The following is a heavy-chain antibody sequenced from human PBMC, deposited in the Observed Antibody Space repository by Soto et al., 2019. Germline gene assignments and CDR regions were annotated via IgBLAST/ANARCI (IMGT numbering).Heavy chain of an antibody. CDR2: INGDGSST. D-gene: IGHD3-3*02. CDR1: GFTFSSYW. V-gene: IGHV3-74*01. J-gene: IGHJ6*02. Sequence: LRLSCAASGFTFSSYWMHWVRQDPGKGLVWVSRINGDGSSTSYADSVKGRFTISRDNAKNTLYLQMNSLRAEDTAVYYCARGISPLSGMDVWGQGTTVTVSS. CDR3: ARGISPLSGMDV.